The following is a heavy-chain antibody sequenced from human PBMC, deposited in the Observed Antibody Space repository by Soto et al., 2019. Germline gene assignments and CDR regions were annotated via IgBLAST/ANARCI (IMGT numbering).Heavy chain of an antibody. V-gene: IGHV1-24*01. CDR1: GYTLTELS. CDR3: VTPLYSYGFGGHYFDY. Sequence: QVQLVQSGAEVKKPGASVKVSCKVSGYTLTELSMHWVRQAPGKGLEWMGGFDPEDGETIYAQKFQGRVTMTEDTSTDTAYMELSSLRSEDTAVYYCVTPLYSYGFGGHYFDYWGQGTLVTVSS. J-gene: IGHJ4*02. CDR2: FDPEDGET. D-gene: IGHD5-18*01.